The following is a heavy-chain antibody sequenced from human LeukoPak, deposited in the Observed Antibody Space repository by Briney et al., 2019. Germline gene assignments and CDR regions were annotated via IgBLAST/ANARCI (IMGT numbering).Heavy chain of an antibody. CDR1: GFTVSSNY. D-gene: IGHD4-17*01. CDR2: IRYDGSNK. CDR3: AKAGDYGDYVPFDP. J-gene: IGHJ5*02. Sequence: GGSLRLSCAASGFTVSSNYMSWVRQAPGKGLEWVAFIRYDGSNKYYADSVKGRFTISRDNSKNTLYLQMNSLRAEDTAVYYCAKAGDYGDYVPFDPWGQGTLVTVSS. V-gene: IGHV3-30*02.